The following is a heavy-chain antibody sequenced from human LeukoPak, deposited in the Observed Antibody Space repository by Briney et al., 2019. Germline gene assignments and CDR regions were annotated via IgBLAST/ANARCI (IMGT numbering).Heavy chain of an antibody. D-gene: IGHD2-2*01. CDR3: ARDIVVVPAAIGTPEGYYYYGMDV. CDR1: GFTFSSYA. Sequence: GGSLRHSCAASGFTFSSYAMHWVRQAPGKGLEWVAVISYDGSNKYYADSVKGRFTISRDNSKNTLYLQMNSLRAEDTAVYYCARDIVVVPAAIGTPEGYYYYGMDVWGQGTTVTVSS. CDR2: ISYDGSNK. J-gene: IGHJ6*02. V-gene: IGHV3-30-3*01.